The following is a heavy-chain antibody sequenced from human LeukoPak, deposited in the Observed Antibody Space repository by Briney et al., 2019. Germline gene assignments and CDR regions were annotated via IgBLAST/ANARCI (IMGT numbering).Heavy chain of an antibody. J-gene: IGHJ5*02. D-gene: IGHD1-26*01. Sequence: SETLSLTCTVSDGSISTYYWSWIRQPAEKGLEWIGRIYTTGSTNYNPSPKSRVTMSVDTSKNQFSLKLSSVTAADTAVYYCARGGLPRENWFDPWGQGTLVTVSS. V-gene: IGHV4-4*07. CDR1: DGSISTYY. CDR3: ARGGLPRENWFDP. CDR2: IYTTGST.